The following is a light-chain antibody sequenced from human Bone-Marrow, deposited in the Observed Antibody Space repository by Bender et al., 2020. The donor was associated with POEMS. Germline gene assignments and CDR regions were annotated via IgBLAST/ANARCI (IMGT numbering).Light chain of an antibody. V-gene: IGLV3-21*01. CDR3: SSWDDSLSGWV. Sequence: SYVLTQPPSVSVAPGQTARITCGGNNIGDKSVHWYQQQTGQAPVLVIYQNTQRPSGVPARFSGSKSGTSASLAISDIQSEDEGDYYCSSWDDSLSGWVFGGGTKLTVL. J-gene: IGLJ3*02. CDR1: NIGDKS. CDR2: QNT.